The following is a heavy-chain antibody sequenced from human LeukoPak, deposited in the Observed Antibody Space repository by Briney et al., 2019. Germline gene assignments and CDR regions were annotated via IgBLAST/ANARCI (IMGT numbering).Heavy chain of an antibody. J-gene: IGHJ4*02. V-gene: IGHV7-4-1*02. D-gene: IGHD3-3*01. Sequence: ASVKVSCKASGYTFTSYDINWVRQAPGQGLEWMGWINTNTGNPTYAQGFTGRFVFSLDTSVSTAYLQISSLKAEDTAVYYCARDTIFGVVIRPYYFDYWGQGTLVTVSS. CDR3: ARDTIFGVVIRPYYFDY. CDR1: GYTFTSYD. CDR2: INTNTGNP.